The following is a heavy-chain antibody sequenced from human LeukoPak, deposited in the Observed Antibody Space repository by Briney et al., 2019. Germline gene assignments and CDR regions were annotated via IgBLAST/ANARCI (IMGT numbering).Heavy chain of an antibody. J-gene: IGHJ4*02. CDR3: ANYGDYQYFDY. CDR2: GTNK. V-gene: IGHV3-30*02. D-gene: IGHD4-17*01. Sequence: GTNKYYADSVKGRFTISRDNSKNTLYLQMNSLKTDDTALYYCANYGDYQYFDYWGQGTPVTVSS.